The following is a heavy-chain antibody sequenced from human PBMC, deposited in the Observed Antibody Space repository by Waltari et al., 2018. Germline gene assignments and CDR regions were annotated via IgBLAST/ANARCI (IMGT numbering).Heavy chain of an antibody. Sequence: EEQLVESGGGLVQPGDSLRLSCAASGSAFRSSWMNWVRKAPGRGPLWVSRISSDASDTTYADSVKGRFTISRDNAKNTLYLQMNRLRAEDTAVYYCARVARRTYRSPVPGRHYYYGMDVWGQGTTVTVSS. CDR1: GSAFRSSW. CDR3: ARVARRTYRSPVPGRHYYYGMDV. V-gene: IGHV3-74*03. CDR2: ISSDASDT. J-gene: IGHJ6*02. D-gene: IGHD1-1*01.